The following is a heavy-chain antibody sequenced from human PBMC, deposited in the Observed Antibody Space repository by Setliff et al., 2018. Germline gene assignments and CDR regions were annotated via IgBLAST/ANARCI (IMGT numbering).Heavy chain of an antibody. Sequence: PSGTLSLTCTVSGGSISSHYWSWIRQPPGKGLEWIGYIYYSGTTNYNPSLKSRVTISVDTSKNQFSLRLSSLTAADTAVYYCARCGEATAKPFYYYYMNVWGKGTTVTVSS. D-gene: IGHD3-10*01. J-gene: IGHJ6*03. CDR1: GGSISSHY. V-gene: IGHV4-59*11. CDR3: ARCGEATAKPFYYYYMNV. CDR2: IYYSGTT.